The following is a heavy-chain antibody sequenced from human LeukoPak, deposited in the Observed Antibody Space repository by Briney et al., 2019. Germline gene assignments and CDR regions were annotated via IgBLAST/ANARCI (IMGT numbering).Heavy chain of an antibody. J-gene: IGHJ4*02. CDR2: INPSGGST. D-gene: IGHD3-9*01. Sequence: ASVKVSCKASGYTFTNYYMHWVRQAPGQGLEWMGIINPSGGSTSYAQKFQGRVTMTRDTSTSTVYLEVNSLRSEDTAVYYCARDSLTLGTHGSHWDCVGYWGQGTLVTVSS. V-gene: IGHV1-46*01. CDR1: GYTFTNYY. CDR3: ARDSLTLGTHGSHWDCVGY.